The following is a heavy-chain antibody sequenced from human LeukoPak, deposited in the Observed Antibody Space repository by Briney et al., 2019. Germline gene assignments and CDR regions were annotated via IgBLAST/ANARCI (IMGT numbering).Heavy chain of an antibody. CDR3: ARGGVFWSGYYQRDGMDV. Sequence: GRSLRLSWAASGFTFSSYGMHWVRQAPGKGLEWVAVIWYDGSNKYYADSVKGRFTISRDNSKNTLYLQMNSLRAEDTAVYYCARGGVFWSGYYQRDGMDVWGQGTTVTVSS. CDR1: GFTFSSYG. D-gene: IGHD3-3*01. V-gene: IGHV3-33*01. J-gene: IGHJ6*02. CDR2: IWYDGSNK.